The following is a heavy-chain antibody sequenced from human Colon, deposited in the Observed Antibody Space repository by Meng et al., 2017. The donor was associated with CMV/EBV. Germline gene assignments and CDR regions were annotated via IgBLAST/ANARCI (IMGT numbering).Heavy chain of an antibody. CDR2: ISPNNGNT. CDR3: ATDVTYYNFWSAGAS. CDR1: GYTFSNYG. D-gene: IGHD3-3*01. J-gene: IGHJ5*02. Sequence: ASVKVSCKASGYTFSNYGMSWVRQAPGQGLEWLGWISPNNGNTKYAQKVHGRVTMTTDTSTSTAYMELRSLRSDDTAMYYCATDVTYYNFWSAGASWGQGTLVTVSS. V-gene: IGHV1-18*01.